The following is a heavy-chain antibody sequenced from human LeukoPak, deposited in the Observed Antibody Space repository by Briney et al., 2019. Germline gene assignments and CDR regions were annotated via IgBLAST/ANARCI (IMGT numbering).Heavy chain of an antibody. CDR2: ISSGGSVM. CDR3: TRDLEY. V-gene: IGHV3-48*01. J-gene: IGHJ4*02. CDR1: GYTFSDYT. Sequence: PGGSLRLSCGASGYTFSDYTMNWVRQAPGKGPEWISYISSGGSVMHYADSAKGRFTISRDNVENSLYLQMNSLRVEDTAVYYCTRDLEYWGQGVLVTLSS.